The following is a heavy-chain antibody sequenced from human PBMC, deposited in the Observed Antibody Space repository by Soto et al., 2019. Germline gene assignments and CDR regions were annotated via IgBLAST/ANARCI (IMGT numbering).Heavy chain of an antibody. CDR3: ARRYYDFWSGYYSRRYYYYMDV. CDR2: INHSGST. V-gene: IGHV4-34*01. J-gene: IGHJ6*03. CDR1: GGSFSGYY. Sequence: TLSLTCAVYGGSFSGYYWSWIRQPPGKGLEWIGEINHSGSTNYNPSLKSRVTISVDTSKNQFSLKLSSVTAADTAVYYCARRYYDFWSGYYSRRYYYYMDVWGKGTTVTVSS. D-gene: IGHD3-3*01.